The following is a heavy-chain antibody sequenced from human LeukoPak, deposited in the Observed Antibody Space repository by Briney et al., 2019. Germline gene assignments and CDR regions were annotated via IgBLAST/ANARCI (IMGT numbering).Heavy chain of an antibody. J-gene: IGHJ6*03. D-gene: IGHD5-24*01. CDR2: IYYSGST. CDR3: ARGERWLQLGYMDD. CDR1: GGSISSYY. V-gene: IGHV4-59*01. Sequence: SETLSLTCTVSGGSISSYYWSWIRQPPGKGLGWIGYIYYSGSTNYNPSLKSRVTISVDTSKNQFSLKLSSVTAADTAVYYCARGERWLQLGYMDDWGKGTTVTVSS.